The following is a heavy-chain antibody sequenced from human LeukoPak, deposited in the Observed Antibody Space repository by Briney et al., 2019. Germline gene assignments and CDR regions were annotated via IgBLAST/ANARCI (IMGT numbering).Heavy chain of an antibody. CDR3: ARDEVEMATIAWVY. CDR1: GGTFSSYA. J-gene: IGHJ4*02. D-gene: IGHD5-24*01. CDR2: IIPILGIA. Sequence: ASVKVSCKASGGTFSSYAISWVRQAPGQGLEWMGRIIPILGIANYAQKFQGRVTITADKSTSTAYMELSSLRSEDTAVYYCARDEVEMATIAWVYWGQGTLVTVSS. V-gene: IGHV1-69*04.